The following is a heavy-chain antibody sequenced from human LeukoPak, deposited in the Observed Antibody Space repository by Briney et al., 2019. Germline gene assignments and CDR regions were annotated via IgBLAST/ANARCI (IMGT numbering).Heavy chain of an antibody. CDR3: ATIGNIVLVPAAMTFDY. CDR1: GFTFSSYA. V-gene: IGHV3-23*01. J-gene: IGHJ4*02. D-gene: IGHD2-2*01. CDR2: ISGSGGST. Sequence: GSLRLSCAASGFTFSSYAMSWVRRAPGKGLEWDSAISGSGGSTYYADSVKGRFTISRDNSKNTLYLQMNSLRAEDTAVYYCATIGNIVLVPAAMTFDYWGQGTLVTVSS.